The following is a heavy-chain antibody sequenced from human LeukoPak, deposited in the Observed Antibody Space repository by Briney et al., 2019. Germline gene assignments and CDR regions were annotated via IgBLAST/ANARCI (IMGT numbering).Heavy chain of an antibody. CDR2: TYYRSKWYY. J-gene: IGHJ4*02. V-gene: IGHV6-1*01. CDR3: ARMTTVVTRVYDY. Sequence: SQTLSLTCAISGDCVSSNSAAWNWIRQSPSRGLEWLGRTYYRSKWYYDYAVSVKSRITINPDTAKNQFSLQLNSVTPEDTAVYYCARMTTVVTRVYDYWGQGTLVTVSS. D-gene: IGHD4-23*01. CDR1: GDCVSSNSAA.